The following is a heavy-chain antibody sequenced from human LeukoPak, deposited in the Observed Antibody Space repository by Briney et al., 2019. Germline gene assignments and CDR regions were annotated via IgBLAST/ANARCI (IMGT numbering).Heavy chain of an antibody. CDR3: ARVAYYRVTADQITDAFMS. J-gene: IGHJ3*01. V-gene: IGHV3-66*01. CDR2: LYSDGAT. D-gene: IGHD2-21*02. Sequence: GGSLRLSCAASGFTVSSYYMNWVRQAPGKGLQWVSILYSDGATYYADSVKGRFTISRDNSRSTLYLQMNSLRAEDTAVYFCARVAYYRVTADQITDAFMSGAMGQWSPSLQ. CDR1: GFTVSSYY.